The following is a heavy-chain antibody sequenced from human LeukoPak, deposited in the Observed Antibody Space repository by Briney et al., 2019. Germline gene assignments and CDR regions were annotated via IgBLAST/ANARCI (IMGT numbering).Heavy chain of an antibody. CDR2: ISGSGAFT. CDR3: AKGGYSGSYLDY. CDR1: GFTFSSYA. D-gene: IGHD1-26*01. Sequence: GGSLRLSCAASGFTFSSYAMSWVRQAPGKGLEWVSTISGSGAFTYYADSVKGRSTISRDNSKNTLYLQMNSLRAEDTAIYYCAKGGYSGSYLDYWGQGTLVTVSS. V-gene: IGHV3-23*01. J-gene: IGHJ4*02.